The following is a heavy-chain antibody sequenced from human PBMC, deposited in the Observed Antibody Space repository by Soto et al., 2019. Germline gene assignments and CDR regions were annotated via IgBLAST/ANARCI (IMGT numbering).Heavy chain of an antibody. Sequence: PGGSLRLSCAASGFTFSTYAMNWVRQAPGKGLEWVANIKQDGSEKYYVDSVKGRFTISRDNAKNSLYLQMNSLRAEDTAVYYCARVAPLNYDFVGMDVWGQGTTVTVSS. CDR3: ARVAPLNYDFVGMDV. CDR2: IKQDGSEK. D-gene: IGHD3-3*01. J-gene: IGHJ6*02. CDR1: GFTFSTYA. V-gene: IGHV3-7*03.